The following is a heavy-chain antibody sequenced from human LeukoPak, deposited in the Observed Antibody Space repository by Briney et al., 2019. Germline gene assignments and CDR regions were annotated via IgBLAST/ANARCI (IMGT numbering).Heavy chain of an antibody. CDR2: IHPDGSIT. V-gene: IGHV3-74*03. D-gene: IGHD3-3*02. Sequence: GGSLRLSCVGSGFTISNYWMHWVRQAPGTGLVWVSRIHPDGSITTYADSVKGRFTISRDNTKNTLYLQMNSLRAEDTAVYYCAPQQAFSPYNWFDPWGQVTLVTVSS. CDR1: GFTISNYW. J-gene: IGHJ5*02. CDR3: APQQAFSPYNWFDP.